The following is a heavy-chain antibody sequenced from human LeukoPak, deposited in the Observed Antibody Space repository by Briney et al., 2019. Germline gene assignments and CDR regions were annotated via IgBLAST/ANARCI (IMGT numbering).Heavy chain of an antibody. CDR3: AKDGVSSSVWAFDI. D-gene: IGHD3-10*01. J-gene: IGHJ3*02. CDR2: ISYDGSNK. CDR1: GFTFSSYG. Sequence: GGSLRLSCAASGFTFSSYGMHWVRQAPGKGLEWVAVISYDGSNKYYADSVKGRFTISRDNSKNTLYLYMNSLRAEDSAVYYCAKDGVSSSVWAFDIWGQGTMVTVSS. V-gene: IGHV3-30*18.